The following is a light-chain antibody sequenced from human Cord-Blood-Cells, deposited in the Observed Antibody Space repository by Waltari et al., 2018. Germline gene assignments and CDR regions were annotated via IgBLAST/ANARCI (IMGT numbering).Light chain of an antibody. CDR2: DAS. Sequence: EIVLTQSPATLSLYPGERATLSCRASQSVSSYLACYQQKPAQAPSLLIYDASNSATGIPARCSGSGSGTAFTLTISSLEPEDFAVYYCQQRSNWPLTFGGGTKVEIK. CDR3: QQRSNWPLT. CDR1: QSVSSY. J-gene: IGKJ4*01. V-gene: IGKV3-11*01.